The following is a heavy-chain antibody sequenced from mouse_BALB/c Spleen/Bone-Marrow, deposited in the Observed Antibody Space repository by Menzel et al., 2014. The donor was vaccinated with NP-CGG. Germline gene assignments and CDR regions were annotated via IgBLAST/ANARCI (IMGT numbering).Heavy chain of an antibody. J-gene: IGHJ3*01. Sequence: EVQLVESGGGLVQPGGSLKLSCAASGFTFSNYGMSWVRQTPDKRLEFVATINTNGGDTYYPDSVKGRFTISRDNAKNTLYLQMSSLKSEDTAIYYCARSVDYVSWFAYWGQGTLVAVSA. D-gene: IGHD2-4*01. CDR1: GFTFSNYG. CDR3: ARSVDYVSWFAY. CDR2: INTNGGDT. V-gene: IGHV5-6-3*01.